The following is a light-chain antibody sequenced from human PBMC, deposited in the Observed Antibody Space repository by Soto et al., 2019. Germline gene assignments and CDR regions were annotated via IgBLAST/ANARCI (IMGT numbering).Light chain of an antibody. CDR3: GTWDSSLSAYF. Sequence: QSVLSQPPSVSAAPGQKVTISCSRNSSNIGNNYVSGYQQIPGTTLKLLIYDNNNLPSGIPYLFFGPKSGTFTLLGLPRHTTGDEADYYCGTWDSSLSAYFFGTGSKVTVL. J-gene: IGLJ1*01. CDR2: DNN. V-gene: IGLV1-51*01. CDR1: SSNIGNNY.